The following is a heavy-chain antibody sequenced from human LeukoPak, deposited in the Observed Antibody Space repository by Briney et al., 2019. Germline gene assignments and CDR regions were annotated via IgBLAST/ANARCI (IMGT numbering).Heavy chain of an antibody. J-gene: IGHJ4*02. D-gene: IGHD5-24*01. CDR2: IKLDGSEK. V-gene: IGHV3-7*01. CDR1: GFTFSNYW. CDR3: ARINMAHYYFDY. Sequence: GGSLRLSCAVSGFTFSNYWISSVRQAPGKGLGWVANIKLDGSEKYYVDSVKGRFTISRDDAKNSLYLQMNSLRAGDTAVYFCARINMAHYYFDYWGQGTLVTVSS.